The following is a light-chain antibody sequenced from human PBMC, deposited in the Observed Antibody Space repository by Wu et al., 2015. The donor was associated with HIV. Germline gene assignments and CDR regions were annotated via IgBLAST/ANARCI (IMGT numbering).Light chain of an antibody. Sequence: DIQMTQSPSSLSASIGDRVTITCRASQNINNFLNWYQQKPGKAPELLISAASHLQSGAPSRFSGSGSGTDFTLTISSLQPEDFATYFCQESSSIPPAFGQGTRV. CDR3: QESSSIPPA. CDR2: AAS. J-gene: IGKJ5*01. V-gene: IGKV1-39*01. CDR1: QNINNF.